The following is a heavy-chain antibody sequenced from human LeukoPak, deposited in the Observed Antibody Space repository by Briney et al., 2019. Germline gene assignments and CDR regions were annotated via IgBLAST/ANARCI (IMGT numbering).Heavy chain of an antibody. Sequence: ASVKVSCKASGYTFTSYYMHWVRQAPGRGLEWMGWINPNSGDTKYAQKFQGRVTMTRDTSISTAYMELTRLRSDDTAVYYCARGGLRVMVYRLYYMDVWGKGTTVTVSS. CDR1: GYTFTSYY. V-gene: IGHV1-2*02. D-gene: IGHD2-8*01. J-gene: IGHJ6*03. CDR2: INPNSGDT. CDR3: ARGGLRVMVYRLYYMDV.